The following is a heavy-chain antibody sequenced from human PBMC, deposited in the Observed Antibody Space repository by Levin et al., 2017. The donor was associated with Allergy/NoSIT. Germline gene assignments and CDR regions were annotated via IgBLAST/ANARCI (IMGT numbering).Heavy chain of an antibody. CDR2: ISAYNGNT. Sequence: ASVKVSCKASGYTFTSYGISWVRQAPGQGLEWMGWISAYNGNTNYAQKLQGRVTMTTDTSTSTAYMELRSLRSDDTAVYYCARAGQTYYDFWSGYYYFDYWGQGTLVTVSS. J-gene: IGHJ4*02. D-gene: IGHD3-3*01. CDR3: ARAGQTYYDFWSGYYYFDY. V-gene: IGHV1-18*01. CDR1: GYTFTSYG.